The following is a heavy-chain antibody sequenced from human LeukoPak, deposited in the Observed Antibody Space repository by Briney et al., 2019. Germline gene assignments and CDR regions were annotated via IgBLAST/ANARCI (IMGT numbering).Heavy chain of an antibody. Sequence: SETLSLTCSVSDASINSGGIYWSWIRQHPGKGLEWIGSIYYSGSTYYNPSLKSRVTISVDTSKNQFSLKLSSVTAADTAVYYCARTLGYCSSTSCYKYYYYGMDVWGQGTTVTVSS. CDR3: ARTLGYCSSTSCYKYYYYGMDV. J-gene: IGHJ6*02. D-gene: IGHD2-2*02. CDR1: DASINSGGIY. V-gene: IGHV4-31*03. CDR2: IYYSGST.